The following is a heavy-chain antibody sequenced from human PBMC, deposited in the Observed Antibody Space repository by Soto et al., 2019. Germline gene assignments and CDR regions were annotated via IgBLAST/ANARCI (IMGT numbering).Heavy chain of an antibody. V-gene: IGHV3-64*02. CDR2: ISRSGDRT. Sequence: EVQLVESGEGLVQPGGSLRLSCAASGFTFSSYNIHWIRQAPGKGLEFVSAISRSGDRTYYADSVKGRFTITRDNSKNTVWLQMGSLRAEDIAVYYWARARCTIGQCDYFDYWGRGALVSVSS. CDR3: ARARCTIGQCDYFDY. CDR1: GFTFSSYN. D-gene: IGHD2-8*01. J-gene: IGHJ4*02.